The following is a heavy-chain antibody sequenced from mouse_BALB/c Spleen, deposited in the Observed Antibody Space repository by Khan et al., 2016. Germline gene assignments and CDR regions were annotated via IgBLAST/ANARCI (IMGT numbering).Heavy chain of an antibody. CDR1: GYTFSSYW. Sequence: QVQLQQSGAELMKPGASVKISCKATGYTFSSYWIEWVKQRPGHGLEWIGEILPGSGSTNYTEKFKGKATFTADTSSNTAYIQLSTLTSEDSAVYYCARGGTTARFAYWGQGTLVTVSA. D-gene: IGHD1-2*01. V-gene: IGHV1-9*01. J-gene: IGHJ3*01. CDR3: ARGGTTARFAY. CDR2: ILPGSGST.